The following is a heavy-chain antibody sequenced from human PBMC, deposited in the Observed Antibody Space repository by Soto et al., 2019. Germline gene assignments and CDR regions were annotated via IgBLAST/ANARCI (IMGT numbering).Heavy chain of an antibody. J-gene: IGHJ6*02. CDR1: GYTFTSYY. Sequence: AASVKVSCKASGYTFTSYYMQWVRQAPGQGLEWMGIINPSGGSTSYAQKFQGRVTMTRDTSTSTVYMELSSLRSEDTAVYYCARAITIFGVVILDYGMDVWGQGTTVTVSS. CDR3: ARAITIFGVVILDYGMDV. V-gene: IGHV1-46*01. CDR2: INPSGGST. D-gene: IGHD3-3*01.